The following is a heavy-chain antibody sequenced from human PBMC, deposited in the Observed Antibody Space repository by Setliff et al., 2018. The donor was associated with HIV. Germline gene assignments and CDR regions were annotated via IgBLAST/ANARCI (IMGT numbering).Heavy chain of an antibody. CDR1: GDSITRSRYW. V-gene: IGHV4-39*07. J-gene: IGHJ4*02. CDR2: ISHRGDL. D-gene: IGHD6-13*01. CDR3: ARSNPGITAGLLAY. Sequence: SETLSLTCNVSGDSITRSRYWWGWIRQSPGKGLQWLADISHRGDLAYRESLKRRLTISRDTSKNQISLRLTSVTAADTATYYCARSNPGITAGLLAYWGPGTLVTVSS.